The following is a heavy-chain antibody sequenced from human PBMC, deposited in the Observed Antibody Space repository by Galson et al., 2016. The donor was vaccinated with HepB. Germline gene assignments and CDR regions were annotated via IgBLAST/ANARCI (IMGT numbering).Heavy chain of an antibody. J-gene: IGHJ4*02. CDR2: ISWNGGSI. D-gene: IGHD6-13*01. V-gene: IGHV3-9*01. Sequence: SLRLSCAASGFKFDDYAMHWVRQAPGKGLEWVSSISWNGGSIDYVDSVKGRFTISRDNAKHSLYQQMNSMGVEDTALYYCAKGGGAAAATLGLDHWSQGSLVTVSP. CDR3: AKGGGAAAATLGLDH. CDR1: GFKFDDYA.